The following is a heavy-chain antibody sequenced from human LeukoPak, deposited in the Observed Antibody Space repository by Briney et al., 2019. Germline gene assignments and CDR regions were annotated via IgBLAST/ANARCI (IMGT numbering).Heavy chain of an antibody. D-gene: IGHD3-9*01. CDR1: GFTFSDHY. CDR2: IKNKANTYTT. V-gene: IGHV3-72*01. Sequence: GGSLRLSCAASGFTFSDHYMDWVRQAPGKGLEWVGRIKNKANTYTTEYAASVKTRSTISRDDSKNSLKLQMNSLKTEDTAVYYCARVHINYDILTGYYREYYFDYWGQGTLVTVSS. J-gene: IGHJ4*02. CDR3: ARVHINYDILTGYYREYYFDY.